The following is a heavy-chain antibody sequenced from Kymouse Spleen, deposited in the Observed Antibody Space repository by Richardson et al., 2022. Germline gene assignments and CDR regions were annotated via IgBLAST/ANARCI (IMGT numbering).Heavy chain of an antibody. Sequence: EVQLVESGGGLVQPGRSLRLSCAASGFTFDDYAMHWVRQAPGKGLEWVSGISWNSGSIGYADSVKGRFTISRDNAKNSLYLQMNSLRAEDTALYYCAKAPYDILTGYPFDYWGQGTLVTVSS. CDR1: GFTFDDYA. D-gene: IGHD3-9*01. CDR2: ISWNSGSI. CDR3: AKAPYDILTGYPFDY. J-gene: IGHJ4*02. V-gene: IGHV3-9*01.